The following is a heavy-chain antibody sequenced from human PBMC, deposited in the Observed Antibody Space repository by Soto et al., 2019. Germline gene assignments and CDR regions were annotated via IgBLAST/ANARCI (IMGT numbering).Heavy chain of an antibody. J-gene: IGHJ5*02. CDR3: ARDIVVVPAAPGGFDP. Sequence: GESLKLSCKGSGYSFTSYWISWVLHMPGKGLEWMGRIDPSDSYTNYSPSFQGHVTISADKSISTAYLQWSSLKASDTAMYYCARDIVVVPAAPGGFDPWGQGNPVTVSS. CDR1: GYSFTSYW. D-gene: IGHD2-2*01. CDR2: IDPSDSYT. V-gene: IGHV5-10-1*01.